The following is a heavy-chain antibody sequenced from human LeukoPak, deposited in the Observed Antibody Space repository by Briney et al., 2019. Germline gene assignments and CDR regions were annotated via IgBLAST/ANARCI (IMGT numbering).Heavy chain of an antibody. CDR3: ARVKRRYQVLKPLHETPSHYFDY. V-gene: IGHV4-34*01. CDR1: GGSFSGYY. CDR2: MNHSGST. D-gene: IGHD2-2*01. Sequence: SETLSLTCAVYGGSFSGYYWSWIRQPPGKGLEWIGEMNHSGSTNYNPSLKSRVTISVDTSKNQFSLKLSSVTAADTAMYYCARVKRRYQVLKPLHETPSHYFDYWGQGTLVTVSS. J-gene: IGHJ4*02.